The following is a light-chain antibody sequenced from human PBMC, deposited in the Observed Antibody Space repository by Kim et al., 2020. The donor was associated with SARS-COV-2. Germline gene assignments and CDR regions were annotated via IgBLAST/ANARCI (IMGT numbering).Light chain of an antibody. CDR1: QSVLYSSNNKNY. J-gene: IGKJ1*01. CDR2: WAS. V-gene: IGKV4-1*01. Sequence: DIVMTQSPDSLAVSLGERATINCKSSQSVLYSSNNKNYLAWYQQKPGQPPKLLIYWASTRESGVPDRFSGSGSGTDFTLTISSLQAEDVAVYYCQQYIDTPRTFGQGTKVDIK. CDR3: QQYIDTPRT.